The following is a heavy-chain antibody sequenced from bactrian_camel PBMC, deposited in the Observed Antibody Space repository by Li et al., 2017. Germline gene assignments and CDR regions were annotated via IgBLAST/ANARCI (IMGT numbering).Heavy chain of an antibody. J-gene: IGHJ4*01. D-gene: IGHD3*01. CDR2: IDSNGVT. Sequence: HVQLVESGGGSVQAGGSLTLSCTASQSTYRSICMAWFRQAPGAKRETVATIDSNGVTKVADSVKARFTASRDNANNTLYLRMDNLKPEDTALYTCAAEGQAPWDMGWICNYNSWGQGTQVTVS. CDR1: QSTYRSIC. CDR3: AAEGQAPWDMGWICNYNS. V-gene: IGHV3S53*01.